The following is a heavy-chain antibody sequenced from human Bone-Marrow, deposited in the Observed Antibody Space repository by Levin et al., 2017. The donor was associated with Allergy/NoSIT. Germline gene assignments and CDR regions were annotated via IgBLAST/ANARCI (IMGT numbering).Heavy chain of an antibody. V-gene: IGHV4-61*09. CDR2: IYTSGST. D-gene: IGHD3-22*01. CDR3: ARESPSLLDGYDAYYYIDV. J-gene: IGHJ6*03. CDR1: CGSIRGGSHY. Sequence: SQTLSLTCTVSCGSIRGGSHYWSWIRQPAGKRLEWIGHIYTSGSTNYNPSLKTRVTMSVDTSKNQFSLKLSSVTAADTAVYYCARESPSLLDGYDAYYYIDVWGKGTTVTVSS.